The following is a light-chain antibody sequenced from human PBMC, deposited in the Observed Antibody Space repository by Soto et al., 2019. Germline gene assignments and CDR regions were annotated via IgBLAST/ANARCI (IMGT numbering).Light chain of an antibody. J-gene: IGKJ4*01. CDR1: QSLLHSKGYNY. CDR3: MQSLQTPLT. CDR2: LGS. Sequence: DIVMTQSPLSLPVTPGETASISCRSSQSLLHSKGYNYLDWYLQKPRQSPQLLIYLGSNRASGVPDKFSGSGSGTDFTLTISRVEAEDVGIYYCMQSLQTPLTFGGGTKVEIK. V-gene: IGKV2-28*01.